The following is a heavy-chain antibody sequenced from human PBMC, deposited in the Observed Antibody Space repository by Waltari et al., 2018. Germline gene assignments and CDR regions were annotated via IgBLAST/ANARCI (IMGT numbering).Heavy chain of an antibody. Sequence: EVRLVESGGGLVQPGGSLRLSCEGSGFTFSSYWMGWVRQAPGKGLEWVANINEDGGGKYYLDSVRGRFTISRDNAKNSLYLQMNSLRAEDTALYYCTRGDTDFREGAYWGQGTLVTVSS. CDR3: TRGDTDFREGAY. D-gene: IGHD3-10*01. CDR1: GFTFSSYW. CDR2: INEDGGGK. J-gene: IGHJ4*02. V-gene: IGHV3-7*01.